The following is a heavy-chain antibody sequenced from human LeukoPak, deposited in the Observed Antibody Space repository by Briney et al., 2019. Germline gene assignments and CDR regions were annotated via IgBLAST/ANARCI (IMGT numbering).Heavy chain of an antibody. CDR2: IKSDGSST. CDR1: GFTFSSYW. J-gene: IGHJ4*02. V-gene: IGHV3-74*01. Sequence: GGSLRLSCAASGFTFSSYWMHWVRQAPGKGLVWVSRIKSDGSSTSYTDSVKGRFTISRDNAKNTLYLQMSSLRVEDTAVYYCTSRAADTSWYNFDYWGMGTLVTVSS. CDR3: TSRAADTSWYNFDY. D-gene: IGHD6-13*01.